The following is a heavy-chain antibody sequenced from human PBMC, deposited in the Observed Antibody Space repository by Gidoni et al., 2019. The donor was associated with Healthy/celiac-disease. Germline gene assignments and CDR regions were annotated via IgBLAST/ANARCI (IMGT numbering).Heavy chain of an antibody. CDR1: GFTFADYA. D-gene: IGHD5-18*01. CDR3: AKALDRDTSYYYYYGMDV. V-gene: IGHV3-9*01. Sequence: EVQLVESGGGLVQPGRSVRLSCAASGFTFADYAMHWVRQAPGKGLEWVSGISWNSGSIGYAASVKGRFTISRDNSKNSLYLQMISLRAEYTALYHCAKALDRDTSYYYYYGMDVWGHGTTVTVSS. J-gene: IGHJ6*02. CDR2: ISWNSGSI.